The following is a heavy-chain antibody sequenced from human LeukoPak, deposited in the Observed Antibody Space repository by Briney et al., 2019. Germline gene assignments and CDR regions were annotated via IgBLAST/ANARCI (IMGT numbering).Heavy chain of an antibody. V-gene: IGHV3-30*18. CDR1: GFTFSSYG. CDR2: ISYDGSNK. D-gene: IGHD3-10*01. J-gene: IGHJ4*02. Sequence: PGGSLRLSCAASGFTFSSYGMHSVRQAPGKGLEWVAVISYDGSNKYYADSVKGRFTISRDNSKNTLYLQMNSLRAEDTAVYYCAKDQWYYGSGSDYWGQGTLVTVSS. CDR3: AKDQWYYGSGSDY.